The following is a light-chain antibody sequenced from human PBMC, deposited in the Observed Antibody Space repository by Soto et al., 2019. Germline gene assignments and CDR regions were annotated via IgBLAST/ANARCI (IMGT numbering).Light chain of an antibody. V-gene: IGKV1-39*01. CDR3: QQRYSTLSFT. CDR2: AAS. CDR1: QSISSY. J-gene: IGKJ3*01. Sequence: DIQMTQSPSSLSASVGDRVTITCRASQSISSYLNWYQQKPGKAPKLLIYAASNLQFGVPSRFSGSGSGTEFNLTISRLHPEDFATYYCQQRYSTLSFTFGPGTKVDIK.